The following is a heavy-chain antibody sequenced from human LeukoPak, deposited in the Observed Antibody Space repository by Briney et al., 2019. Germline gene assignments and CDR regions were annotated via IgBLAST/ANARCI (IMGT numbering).Heavy chain of an antibody. CDR1: GFTFSSYG. D-gene: IGHD3-10*01. Sequence: GRSLRLSCAASGFTFSSYGMHWVRQAPGKGLEWVAVISYDGSNKYYADSVKGRFTISRDNSKNTLYLQMNSLRAEDTAVYYCAKPLAGGWGQGTLVTVSS. CDR3: AKPLAGG. CDR2: ISYDGSNK. V-gene: IGHV3-30*18. J-gene: IGHJ4*02.